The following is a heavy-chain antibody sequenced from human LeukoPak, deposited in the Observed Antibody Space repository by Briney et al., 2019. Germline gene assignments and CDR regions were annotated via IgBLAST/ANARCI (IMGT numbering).Heavy chain of an antibody. CDR2: FYYSGST. CDR3: ARGGRGSSWFDP. D-gene: IGHD1-26*01. Sequence: SETLSLTCTISGDSINSYHWSWLRQPPGSKLEWIGYFYYSGSTNYNPSLKSRVTISVDTSKNQFSLKLSSVTAADTAVYYCARGGRGSSWFDPWGQGTLVTVSS. CDR1: GDSINSYH. V-gene: IGHV4-59*01. J-gene: IGHJ5*02.